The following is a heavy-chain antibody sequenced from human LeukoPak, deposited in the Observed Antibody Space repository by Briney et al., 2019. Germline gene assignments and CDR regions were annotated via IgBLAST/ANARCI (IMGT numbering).Heavy chain of an antibody. CDR3: ARAQPSGGSWLVNWFDP. D-gene: IGHD6-13*01. Sequence: ASVKVSCKASGYTFTSYGISWVRQAPGQGLEWMGWISAYNGNTNYAQKLQGRVTMTTDTSTSTAYMELRSLRSDDTAVYYCARAQPSGGSWLVNWFDPWGQGTQVTVSS. V-gene: IGHV1-18*01. CDR2: ISAYNGNT. J-gene: IGHJ5*02. CDR1: GYTFTSYG.